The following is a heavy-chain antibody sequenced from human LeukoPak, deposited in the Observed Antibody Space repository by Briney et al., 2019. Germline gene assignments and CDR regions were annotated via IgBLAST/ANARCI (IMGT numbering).Heavy chain of an antibody. J-gene: IGHJ6*02. V-gene: IGHV3-74*01. CDR1: GFTFSSYW. CDR3: TRDLMDYDVSTGLHHYYMDV. D-gene: IGHD3-9*01. CDR2: IKTDGSN. Sequence: PGGSLRLSCAASGFTFSSYWMHWVRQAPGKGLVWVSRIKTDGSNYYADSVRGRFTISRDNAKNTLYLQMNTLRVEDTAVYYCTRDLMDYDVSTGLHHYYMDVWGQGTTVAVSS.